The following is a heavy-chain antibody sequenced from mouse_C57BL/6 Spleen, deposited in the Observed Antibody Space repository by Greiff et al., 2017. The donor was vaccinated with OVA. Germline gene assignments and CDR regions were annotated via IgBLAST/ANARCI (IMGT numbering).Heavy chain of an antibody. D-gene: IGHD1-1*01. V-gene: IGHV3-6*01. CDR3: ASSPDYYGSSYYFDY. CDR1: GYSITSGYY. CDR2: ISYDGSN. J-gene: IGHJ2*01. Sequence: EVKLQESGPGLVKPSQSLSLTCSVTGYSITSGYYWNWIRQFPGNKLEWMGYISYDGSNNYNPSLKNRISITRDTSKNQFFLKLNSVTTEDTATYYCASSPDYYGSSYYFDYWGQGTTLTVSS.